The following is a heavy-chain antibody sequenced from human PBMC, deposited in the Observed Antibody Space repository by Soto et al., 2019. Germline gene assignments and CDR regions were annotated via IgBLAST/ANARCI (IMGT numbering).Heavy chain of an antibody. J-gene: IGHJ6*02. D-gene: IGHD2-2*01. Sequence: QAQLAQSGAEVKKPGSSVKVSCKASGDTFSSYAISWVRQAPGQGLEWMGGIIPFFGSAKYAQKFQGRVTITADKSTSTAYMELTSLRSEDTAVYFCATGSPYCTNTSCYTGYYGMNVWGQGTTVTVSS. V-gene: IGHV1-69*06. CDR1: GDTFSSYA. CDR2: IIPFFGSA. CDR3: ATGSPYCTNTSCYTGYYGMNV.